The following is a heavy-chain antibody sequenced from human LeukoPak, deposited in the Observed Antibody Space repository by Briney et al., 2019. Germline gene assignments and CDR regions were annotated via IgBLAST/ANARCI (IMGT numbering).Heavy chain of an antibody. V-gene: IGHV1-2*04. CDR3: ARGLGYSGYDYDY. CDR1: GYTFTGYY. D-gene: IGHD5-12*01. Sequence: ASVKVSCKASGYTFTGYYMHWVRQAPGQGLEWMGWINPNSGGTNYAQKFQGWVTMTRDTSISTAYMKLSRLRSDDTAVYYCARGLGYSGYDYDYWGQGTLVTVSS. CDR2: INPNSGGT. J-gene: IGHJ4*02.